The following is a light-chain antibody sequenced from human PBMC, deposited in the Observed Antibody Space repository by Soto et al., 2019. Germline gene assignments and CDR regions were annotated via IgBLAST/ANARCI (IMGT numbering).Light chain of an antibody. CDR3: SSYTSSSTSVV. Sequence: QSALTQPASVSGSPGQSITISCTGTSSDVGGYNYVSWYQQHPGKAPKLMIYEVSNRPSGVSNRFSGSKSGNAASLTISGLQAEAEADYYCSSYTSSSTSVVFGGGTKVTVL. CDR1: SSDVGGYNY. V-gene: IGLV2-14*01. CDR2: EVS. J-gene: IGLJ2*01.